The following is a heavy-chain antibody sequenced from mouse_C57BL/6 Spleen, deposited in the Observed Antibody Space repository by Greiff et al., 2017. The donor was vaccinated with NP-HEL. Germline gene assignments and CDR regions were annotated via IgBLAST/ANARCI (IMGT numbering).Heavy chain of an antibody. CDR2: IDPSDSYT. D-gene: IGHD1-1*01. CDR3: AATVVATGAMDY. V-gene: IGHV1-50*01. CDR1: GYTFTSYW. Sequence: QVQLQQPGAELVKPGASVKLSCKASGYTFTSYWMQWVKQRPGQGLEWIGEIDPSDSYTNYNQKFKGKATLTVDTSSSTAYMQLSSLTSEDSAVDYCAATVVATGAMDYWGQGTSVTVSS. J-gene: IGHJ4*01.